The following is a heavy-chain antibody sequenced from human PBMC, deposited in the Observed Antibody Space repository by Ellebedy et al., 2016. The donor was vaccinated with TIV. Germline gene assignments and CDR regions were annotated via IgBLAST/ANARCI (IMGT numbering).Heavy chain of an antibody. J-gene: IGHJ4*02. V-gene: IGHV3-7*03. D-gene: IGHD1-1*01. Sequence: GESLKISCAASGFTFSRHWMHWIRQAPGKGLELVAKIKEDGSLKYYVDAVKGRFAISRDNAKNSLYLQMNSLRAEDTAVYYCARYGNLGYWGQGTLVTVSS. CDR1: GFTFSRHW. CDR3: ARYGNLGY. CDR2: IKEDGSLK.